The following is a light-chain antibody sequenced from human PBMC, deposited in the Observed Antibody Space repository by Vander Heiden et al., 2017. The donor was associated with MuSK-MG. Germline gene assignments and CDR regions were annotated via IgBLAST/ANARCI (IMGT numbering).Light chain of an antibody. V-gene: IGKV1-39*01. CDR1: QSISSY. CDR3: QQSYGTPRT. Sequence: IQMTQLQSPRPDPVGTRVTITCRARQSISSYLNWYQQKPGKAPNCLIYAASSVQSGVPSRFSGSGSGTDFTLTISSRQPEDFATYYCQQSYGTPRTVGQGTKVEIK. J-gene: IGKJ1*01. CDR2: AAS.